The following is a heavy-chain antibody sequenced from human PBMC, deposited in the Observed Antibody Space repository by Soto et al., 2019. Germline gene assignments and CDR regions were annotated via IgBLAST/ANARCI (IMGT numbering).Heavy chain of an antibody. J-gene: IGHJ4*02. Sequence: QVQLQESGPGLVKPSQTLSLTCTVSGGSISSGGYYWSWIRQHPGKVLEWNGYIYYSGSTYYNPSLKSRVTISVDTSKYQFSLKLSSVTAADTAVYYCAREVTQEYYFDYWGQGTLVTVSS. CDR3: AREVTQEYYFDY. D-gene: IGHD4-4*01. CDR1: GGSISSGGYY. V-gene: IGHV4-31*03. CDR2: IYYSGST.